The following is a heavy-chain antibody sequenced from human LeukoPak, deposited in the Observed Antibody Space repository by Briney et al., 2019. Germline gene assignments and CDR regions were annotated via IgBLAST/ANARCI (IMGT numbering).Heavy chain of an antibody. D-gene: IGHD3-10*01. CDR2: IHYSGST. V-gene: IGHV4-39*01. CDR1: GGSISSSNYY. CDR3: ARVSGLLKKKFRGAKYYFDY. J-gene: IGHJ4*02. Sequence: PSETLSLPCTVSGGSISSSNYYWGWIRQPPGKGLEWIGSIHYSGSTYYNPSLESRVTISVDTSKNQFSLKLSSVTAADTAVYYCARVSGLLKKKFRGAKYYFDYWGQGTLVTVSS.